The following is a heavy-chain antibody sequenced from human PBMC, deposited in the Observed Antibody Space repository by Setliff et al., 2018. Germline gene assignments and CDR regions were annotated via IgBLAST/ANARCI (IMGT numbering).Heavy chain of an antibody. Sequence: ASVKVSCKSSGFTSTDYGITWARQIPGQGLEWMGWINNYNFNTQYAQKFQGRVTVTTDTSTTTAYMELRSLRADDTAVYYCARINFYVSSGYYYAPELWGQGTTVTVSS. CDR1: GFTSTDYG. J-gene: IGHJ4*02. V-gene: IGHV1-18*01. CDR3: ARINFYVSSGYYYAPEL. CDR2: INNYNFNT. D-gene: IGHD3-22*01.